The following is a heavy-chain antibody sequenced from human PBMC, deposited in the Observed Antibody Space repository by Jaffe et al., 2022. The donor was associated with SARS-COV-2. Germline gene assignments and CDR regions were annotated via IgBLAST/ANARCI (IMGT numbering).Heavy chain of an antibody. D-gene: IGHD6-19*01. Sequence: QVQLQESGPGLVKPSETLSLTCTVSGGSISSYYWSWIRQPPGKGLEWIGYIYYSGSTNYNPSLKSRVTISVDTSKNQFSLKLSSVTAADTAVYYCARDHGLAVAGTWGYYYYYGMDVWGQGTTVTVSS. CDR1: GGSISSYY. CDR2: IYYSGST. J-gene: IGHJ6*02. V-gene: IGHV4-59*01. CDR3: ARDHGLAVAGTWGYYYYYGMDV.